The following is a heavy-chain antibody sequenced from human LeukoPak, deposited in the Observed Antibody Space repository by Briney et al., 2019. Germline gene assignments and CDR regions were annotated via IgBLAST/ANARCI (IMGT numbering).Heavy chain of an antibody. CDR3: AKGDWATGYFDY. CDR2: IRYDGSNK. CDR1: GFTFSSYG. D-gene: IGHD3/OR15-3a*01. J-gene: IGHJ4*02. Sequence: GGSLRLSCAASGFTFSSYGTHWVRQAPGKGLEWVAFIRYDGSNKYYADSVKGRFIISRDNSKNTLYLQMNSLRAEDTAVYYCAKGDWATGYFDYWGQGTLVTVSS. V-gene: IGHV3-30*02.